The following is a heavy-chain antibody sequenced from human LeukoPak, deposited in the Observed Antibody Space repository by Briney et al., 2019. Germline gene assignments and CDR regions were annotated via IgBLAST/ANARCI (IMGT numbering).Heavy chain of an antibody. CDR2: ISYDGSNK. CDR1: GFTFSSYA. CDR3: ARDRSYCGGDCYDYGMDV. Sequence: GGSLRLSCAASGFTFSSYAMHWVRQAPGKGLEWVAVISYDGSNKYYADSVKGRFTISRDNSKNTLYLQMNSLRAEDTAVYYCARDRSYCGGDCYDYGMDVWGQGTTVTVSS. J-gene: IGHJ6*02. D-gene: IGHD2-21*02. V-gene: IGHV3-30-3*01.